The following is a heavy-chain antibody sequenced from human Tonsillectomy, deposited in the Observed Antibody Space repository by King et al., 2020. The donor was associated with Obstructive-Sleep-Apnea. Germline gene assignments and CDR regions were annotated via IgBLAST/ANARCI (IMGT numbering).Heavy chain of an antibody. V-gene: IGHV4-59*08. D-gene: IGHD5-18*01. Sequence: VQLQESGPGLVKPSETLSLTCTVSGGSISSYYWSWIRQPPGKGLEWIGYIYYSGSTNYNPSLKSRVTISVDTSKNQFSLKLSSVTAADTAVYYCAREESGYSYGHFDYWGQGTLVPVSS. CDR2: IYYSGST. CDR3: AREESGYSYGHFDY. J-gene: IGHJ4*02. CDR1: GGSISSYY.